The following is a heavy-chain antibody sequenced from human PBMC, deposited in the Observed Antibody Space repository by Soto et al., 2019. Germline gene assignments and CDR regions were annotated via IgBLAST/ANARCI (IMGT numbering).Heavy chain of an antibody. J-gene: IGHJ4*02. CDR1: GCSITSNSHY. D-gene: IGHD2-8*01. CDR2: IYYDGNT. Sequence: SETLSLTCIVSGCSITSNSHYWGCIRQPPGKGLESIGNIYYDGNTYYNPSLKSRVTISLDTSKNQFSLRLNSVTAADTAVYYCARSSIVPRLLMYPFDYWGQGSLVTVS. V-gene: IGHV4-39*01. CDR3: ARSSIVPRLLMYPFDY.